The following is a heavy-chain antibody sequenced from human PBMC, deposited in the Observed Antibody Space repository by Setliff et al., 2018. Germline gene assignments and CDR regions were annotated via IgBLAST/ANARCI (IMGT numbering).Heavy chain of an antibody. Sequence: SETLSLTCTVSGGSISSGSYYWSWIRQPAGKGLEWIGRIYTSGSTNYNPSLKSRVTISVDTSKNQFSLKLTSVTAADAAVYYCARGAGWCCDSSGYYYDYWGQGTLVTVSS. CDR1: GGSISSGSYY. D-gene: IGHD3-22*01. V-gene: IGHV4-61*02. CDR2: IYTSGST. CDR3: ARGAGWCCDSSGYYYDY. J-gene: IGHJ4*02.